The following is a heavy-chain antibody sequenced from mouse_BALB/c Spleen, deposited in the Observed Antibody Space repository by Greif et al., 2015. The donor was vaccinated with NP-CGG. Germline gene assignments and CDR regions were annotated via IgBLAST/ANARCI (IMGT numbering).Heavy chain of an antibody. J-gene: IGHJ3*01. CDR2: ISSGGSYT. V-gene: IGHV5-6*01. Sequence: EVKLVESGGDLVKPGGSLKLSCAASGFTFSSYGMSWVRQTPDKRLEWVATISSGGSYTYYPDSVKGRFTISRDNAKNTLYLQMSSLKSEDTAMYYCARHALYYDFGQFAYWGQGTLVTVSA. D-gene: IGHD2-4*01. CDR3: ARHALYYDFGQFAY. CDR1: GFTFSSYG.